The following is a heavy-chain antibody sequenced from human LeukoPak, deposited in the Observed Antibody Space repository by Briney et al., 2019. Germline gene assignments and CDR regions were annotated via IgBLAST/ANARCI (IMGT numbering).Heavy chain of an antibody. CDR3: AGVAATASFDY. V-gene: IGHV4-59*01. D-gene: IGHD2-15*01. CDR1: GGSIGSYF. J-gene: IGHJ4*02. Sequence: PSETLSLTCTVSGGSIGSYFWSWVRQPPGKGLEWIGYIFYSGSTNYNSSLKSRVTISLDTSKNQFSLKLGSVTAADTAVYYCAGVAATASFDYWGQGTLVTVSS. CDR2: IFYSGST.